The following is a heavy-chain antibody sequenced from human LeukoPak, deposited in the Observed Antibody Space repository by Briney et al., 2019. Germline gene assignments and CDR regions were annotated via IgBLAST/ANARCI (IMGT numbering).Heavy chain of an antibody. CDR2: IIPIFGTA. V-gene: IGHV1-69*13. CDR1: GGTFSSYA. CDR3: ASYYDSSGYYDY. Sequence: ASVKVSCEASGGTFSSYAISWVRQAPGQGLEWMGGIIPIFGTANYAQKFQGRVTITADESTSTAYMELSSLRSEDTAVYYCASYYDSSGYYDYWGQGTLVTVSS. D-gene: IGHD3-22*01. J-gene: IGHJ4*02.